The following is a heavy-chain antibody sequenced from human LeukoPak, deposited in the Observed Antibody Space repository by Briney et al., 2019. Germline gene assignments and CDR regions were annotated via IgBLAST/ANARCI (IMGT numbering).Heavy chain of an antibody. D-gene: IGHD4-17*01. CDR1: GFTFSSYG. Sequence: PGGSLRLSCAASGFTFSSYGMHWVRQAPGKGLEWVAVISYDGSNKYYADSVKGRSTISRDNSKNTLYLQMNSLRAEDTAVYYCAKDLSVTTSYFDYWGQGTLVTVSS. V-gene: IGHV3-30*18. J-gene: IGHJ4*02. CDR2: ISYDGSNK. CDR3: AKDLSVTTSYFDY.